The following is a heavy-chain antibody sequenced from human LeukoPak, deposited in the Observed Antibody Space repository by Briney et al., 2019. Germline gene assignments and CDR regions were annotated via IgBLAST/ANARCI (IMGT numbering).Heavy chain of an antibody. V-gene: IGHV1-18*04. D-gene: IGHD3-16*02. J-gene: IGHJ4*02. CDR3: ARNPLRPDYDHVWGSYRQEYYFDY. Sequence: ASVKVSCKASGYTFTSYGISWVRQAPGQGLEWMGWISAYNGNTNYAQKLQGRVTMTTDTSTSTAYMELRSLRSDDTAVYYCARNPLRPDYDHVWGSYRQEYYFDYWGQGTLVTVSS. CDR1: GYTFTSYG. CDR2: ISAYNGNT.